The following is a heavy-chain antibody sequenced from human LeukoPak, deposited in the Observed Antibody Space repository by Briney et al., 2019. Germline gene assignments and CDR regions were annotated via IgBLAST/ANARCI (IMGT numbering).Heavy chain of an antibody. J-gene: IGHJ4*02. D-gene: IGHD2-2*01. V-gene: IGHV3-7*03. CDR2: IKPDGSKK. CDR3: ASQPAAADVDY. Sequence: PGGSLRLSCAASRFTFSSYWMTRVRQAPGKGLEWVANIKPDGSKKSYVDSVKGRFTISRDNAKNSLYLQMNSLRADDTGVYYCASQPAAADVDYWGQGTLVTVSS. CDR1: RFTFSSYW.